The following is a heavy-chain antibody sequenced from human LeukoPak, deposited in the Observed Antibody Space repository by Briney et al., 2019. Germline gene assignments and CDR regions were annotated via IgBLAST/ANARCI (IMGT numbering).Heavy chain of an antibody. D-gene: IGHD3-10*01. Sequence: GGSLRLSCAASGFTFSSYSMNWVRQAPGKGLEWVSSISSSSSYIYYADSVKGRFTISRDNAKNSLYLQMNSLRAEDTAVYYCARDTDDGSGSYSRGWGQGTLVTVSS. CDR3: ARDTDDGSGSYSRG. CDR1: GFTFSSYS. V-gene: IGHV3-21*01. CDR2: ISSSSSYI. J-gene: IGHJ4*02.